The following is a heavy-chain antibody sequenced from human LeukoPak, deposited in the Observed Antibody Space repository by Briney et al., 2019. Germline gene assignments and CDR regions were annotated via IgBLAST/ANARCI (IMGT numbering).Heavy chain of an antibody. J-gene: IGHJ4*02. D-gene: IGHD1-26*01. CDR3: ARAGSSGDYQAGSFEY. V-gene: IGHV1-46*01. Sequence: ASVKVSCKASGYSFTFYGISWVRQAPGQGLEWMGIINPTGGSTNYAQKFQGRVTMTRDMSTTTVYMDLSSLKSEDTAVYYCARAGSSGDYQAGSFEYWGQGTLVTVSS. CDR2: INPTGGST. CDR1: GYSFTFYG.